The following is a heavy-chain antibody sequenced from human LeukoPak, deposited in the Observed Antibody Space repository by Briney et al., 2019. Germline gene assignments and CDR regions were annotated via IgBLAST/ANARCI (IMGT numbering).Heavy chain of an antibody. Sequence: GGSLRLSCAASGFTFSSYSMNWVRQAPGKGLEWVSYISSSSSTIYYADSVKGRFTISRDNAKNTLYLQMNSLRAEDTAVYYCVKTLKYYGSGRGLFDSWGQGTLVTVSS. J-gene: IGHJ4*02. V-gene: IGHV3-48*01. CDR1: GFTFSSYS. CDR3: VKTLKYYGSGRGLFDS. CDR2: ISSSSSTI. D-gene: IGHD3-10*01.